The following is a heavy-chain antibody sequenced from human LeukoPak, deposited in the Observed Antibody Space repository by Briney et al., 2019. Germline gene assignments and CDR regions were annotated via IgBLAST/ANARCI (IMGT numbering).Heavy chain of an antibody. J-gene: IGHJ5*02. CDR3: AREGLLGATVRNWFDP. CDR2: IVALFGTT. Sequence: GASVKVSCKASGGTFSSYAISWVRQAPGQGLEWMGGIVALFGTTNYAQKFQGRVTITADESTSTAYMELSSLRSEDMAVYYCAREGLLGATVRNWFDPWGQGTLVTVSS. D-gene: IGHD1-26*01. V-gene: IGHV1-69*13. CDR1: GGTFSSYA.